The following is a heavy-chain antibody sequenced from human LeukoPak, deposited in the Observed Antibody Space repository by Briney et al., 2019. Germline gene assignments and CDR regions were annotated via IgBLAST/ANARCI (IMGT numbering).Heavy chain of an antibody. CDR2: ISGSGGST. CDR3: AKDFTDDFWSGKVPY. D-gene: IGHD3-3*01. V-gene: IGHV3-23*01. J-gene: IGHJ4*02. Sequence: GGSLRLSCAASGFTFSSYAMSWVRQAPGKGLEWVSAISGSGGSTYYADSVKGRFTISRDNSKNTLYLQMKSLRAEDTAVYYCAKDFTDDFWSGKVPYWGQGTLVTVSS. CDR1: GFTFSSYA.